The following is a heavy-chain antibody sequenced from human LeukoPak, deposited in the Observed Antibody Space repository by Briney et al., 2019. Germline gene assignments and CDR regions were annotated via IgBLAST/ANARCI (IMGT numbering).Heavy chain of an antibody. CDR3: ARASSSRGSYSRRGEDYFDY. D-gene: IGHD1-26*01. CDR1: GYTLSSYY. CDR2: INPSAGST. V-gene: IGHV1-46*01. Sequence: ASVNVSCKASGYTLSSYYMHWVRQAPGQGLEWMAIINPSAGSTSYAQSFQGRVTFTRDTSWSTVYMELSSLRFDDTAIYYCARASSSRGSYSRRGEDYFDYWGQGTLVTVSS. J-gene: IGHJ4*02.